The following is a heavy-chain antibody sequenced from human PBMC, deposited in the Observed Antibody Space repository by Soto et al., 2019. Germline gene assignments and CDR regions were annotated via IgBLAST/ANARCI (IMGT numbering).Heavy chain of an antibody. D-gene: IGHD1-26*01. CDR3: ARDGGRHSGGIDY. CDR2: IIPIFGTA. Sequence: QVQLVQSGAEVKKPGSSVKVSCKASGGTFSSYSINWVRQAPGQGLEWMGEIIPIFGTANYAQKFQGRVTIIADESTSTAYMELSSLRSEDTAVYYCARDGGRHSGGIDYWGQGTLVTFSS. J-gene: IGHJ4*02. V-gene: IGHV1-69*01. CDR1: GGTFSSYS.